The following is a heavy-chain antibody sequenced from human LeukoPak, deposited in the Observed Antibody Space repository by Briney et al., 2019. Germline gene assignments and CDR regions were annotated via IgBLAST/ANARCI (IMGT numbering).Heavy chain of an antibody. CDR1: GGSISSYY. V-gene: IGHV4-59*01. CDR2: IYYSGST. CDR3: ARMGPYYDFWSGYDFDC. J-gene: IGHJ4*02. Sequence: SETLSLTCTVSGGSISSYYWSWVRQPPGKGLEGIGYIYYSGSTNYNPSIKSRVTISRDTSHNQFSLQLSSVTAADTAVYYCARMGPYYDFWSGYDFDCWGQGPLVTVSS. D-gene: IGHD3-3*01.